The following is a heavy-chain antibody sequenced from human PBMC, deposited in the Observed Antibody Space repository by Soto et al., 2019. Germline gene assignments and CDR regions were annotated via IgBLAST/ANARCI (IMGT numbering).Heavy chain of an antibody. CDR3: ARHLSGYGYLYFEY. CDR1: GGSISSNSYY. J-gene: IGHJ4*02. V-gene: IGHV4-39*01. CDR2: GYHGGNT. D-gene: IGHD5-18*01. Sequence: QLQLQESGPGLVKPSETQSPTCTVSGGSISSNSYYWAWIRQPPGKGLEWIGSGYHGGNTDYNPSHKSRVTISVDTSTNQFSLKLNSVTAADTAVYYCARHLSGYGYLYFEYWGQGILVTVSS.